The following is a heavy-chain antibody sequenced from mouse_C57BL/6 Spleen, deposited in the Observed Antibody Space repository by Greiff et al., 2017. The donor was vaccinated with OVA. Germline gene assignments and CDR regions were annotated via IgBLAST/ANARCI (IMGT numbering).Heavy chain of an antibody. CDR3: ARGGYDYDGYYYAMDY. D-gene: IGHD2-4*01. CDR2: IYPGDGDT. J-gene: IGHJ4*01. CDR1: GYAFSSYW. V-gene: IGHV1-80*01. Sequence: QVQLQQSGAELVKPGASVKISCKASGYAFSSYWMNWVKQRPGKGLEWIGQIYPGDGDTNYNGKFKGKATLTADKSSSPAYMQLSSLTSEDSAVYFCARGGYDYDGYYYAMDYWGQGTSVTVSS.